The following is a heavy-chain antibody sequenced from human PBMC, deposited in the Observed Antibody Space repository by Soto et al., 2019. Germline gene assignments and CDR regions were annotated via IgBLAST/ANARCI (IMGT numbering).Heavy chain of an antibody. CDR1: GLMFSDSY. Sequence: QVQLVESGGDFVNPGGSLRLSCAASGLMFSDSYMSWIRQAPGKGLEWISYISASGSTIYYADAVKGRFTFSRDNAKSSLFLQMNSLRVEDTARYYCVYGSGSYPYWGQGTLVTVSS. V-gene: IGHV3-11*01. J-gene: IGHJ4*02. CDR3: VYGSGSYPY. CDR2: ISASGSTI. D-gene: IGHD3-10*01.